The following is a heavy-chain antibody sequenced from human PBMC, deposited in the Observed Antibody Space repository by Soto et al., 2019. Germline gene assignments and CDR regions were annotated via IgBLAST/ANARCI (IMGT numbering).Heavy chain of an antibody. J-gene: IGHJ4*02. V-gene: IGHV5-51*01. CDR2: IYPGDSHT. Sequence: GESLKISCKGSGYSFTSYWIGWVRQMPGKGLEWLGIIYPGDSHTRYSPSFHGQVTISADKSISTAYLQWNSLRASDTAIYYCARQGYCSTTACSTVDYWGQGTLVTV. CDR3: ARQGYCSTTACSTVDY. CDR1: GYSFTSYW. D-gene: IGHD2-2*02.